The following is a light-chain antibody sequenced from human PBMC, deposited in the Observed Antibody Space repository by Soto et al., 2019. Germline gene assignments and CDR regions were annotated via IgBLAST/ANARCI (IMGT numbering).Light chain of an antibody. CDR2: EGS. Sequence: QSALTQPASVSGSPGQSITISCTGTSSDVGNYNLVSWYQQHPGKAPKLMIYEGSKRPSGVSNRFSGSKSGNTASLTISILQAEDEADYYCCSYAGSSTYVFGTGTSHRP. CDR3: CSYAGSSTYV. J-gene: IGLJ1*01. V-gene: IGLV2-23*01. CDR1: SSDVGNYNL.